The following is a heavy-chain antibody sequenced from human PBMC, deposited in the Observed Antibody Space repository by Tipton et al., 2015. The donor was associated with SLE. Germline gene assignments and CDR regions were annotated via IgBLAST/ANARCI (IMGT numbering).Heavy chain of an antibody. CDR3: ARPQIPSGWSSFYFDY. D-gene: IGHD6-19*01. CDR1: GGSISRNVYY. CDR2: VYYSGTT. J-gene: IGHJ4*02. Sequence: TLSLTCTVSGGSISRNVYYGGWVRQSPGKGLGLIGAVYYSGTTYYNPSLRGRASLSVDSSKNQFSLRLRSVTAADTAVYYCARPQIPSGWSSFYFDYWGQGNLVTVSS. V-gene: IGHV4-39*01.